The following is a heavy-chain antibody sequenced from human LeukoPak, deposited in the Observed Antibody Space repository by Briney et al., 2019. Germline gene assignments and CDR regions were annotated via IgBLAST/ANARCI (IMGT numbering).Heavy chain of an antibody. D-gene: IGHD1-26*01. V-gene: IGHV1-46*01. J-gene: IGHJ4*02. CDR3: ARDIPVVGATGGFDY. Sequence: ASVKVSCKASGYTLTSYYMHWVRQAPGQGLEWMGIINPSGGSTSYAQKFQGRVTMTRDTSTSTVYMELSSLRSEDTAVYYCARDIPVVGATGGFDYWGQGTLVTVSS. CDR1: GYTLTSYY. CDR2: INPSGGST.